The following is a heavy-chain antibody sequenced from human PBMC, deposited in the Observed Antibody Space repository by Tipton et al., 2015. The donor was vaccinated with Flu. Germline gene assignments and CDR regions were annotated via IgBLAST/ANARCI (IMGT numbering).Heavy chain of an antibody. J-gene: IGHJ4*02. CDR3: ARLRQEKGDYSFDS. CDR1: GFFFSGFY. D-gene: IGHD4-11*01. V-gene: IGHV1-2*06. CDR2: IGPDTGDI. Sequence: QVQLVQSGAEVKEPGASVKVSCTASGFFFSGFYIYWFRQAPGQGLEWMGRIGPDTGDIDYTRNFQGRVTMTRDASTSTAYMELSSLRSDDTAIFYCARLRQEKGDYSFDSWGQGTLVSASS.